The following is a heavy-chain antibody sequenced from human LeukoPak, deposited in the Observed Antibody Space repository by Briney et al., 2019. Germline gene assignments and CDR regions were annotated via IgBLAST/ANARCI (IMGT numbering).Heavy chain of an antibody. V-gene: IGHV1-69*05. Sequence: SVKVSCKASGGTFSSYAISWVRQAPGQGLERMGGIIPIFGTANYAQKFQGRVTITTDESTSTAYMELSSLRSEDTAVYYCARAAVAGKINYYFDYWGQGTLVTVSS. CDR3: ARAAVAGKINYYFDY. CDR2: IIPIFGTA. D-gene: IGHD6-19*01. J-gene: IGHJ4*02. CDR1: GGTFSSYA.